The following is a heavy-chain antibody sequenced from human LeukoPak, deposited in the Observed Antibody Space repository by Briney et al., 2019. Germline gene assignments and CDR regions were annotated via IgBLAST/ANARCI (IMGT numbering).Heavy chain of an antibody. CDR3: ARVRTGDLHFDY. CDR2: IWYDGSNK. J-gene: IGHJ4*02. CDR1: GFTFSSYG. D-gene: IGHD7-27*01. V-gene: IGHV3-33*01. Sequence: GGSLRLSCAASGFTFSSYGMHWVRQAPGKGLEWVAVIWYDGSNKYYTDSVKGRFTISRDISKNTLYLQVNSLRAEDTAVYYCARVRTGDLHFDYWGQGTLVSVSS.